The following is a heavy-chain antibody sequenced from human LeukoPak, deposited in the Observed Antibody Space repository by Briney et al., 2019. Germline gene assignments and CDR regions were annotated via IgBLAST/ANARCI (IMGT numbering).Heavy chain of an antibody. Sequence: GASVKVSCKASGYTFTDYYMHWVRQAPGQGLEWMGWINPNIGGTNYAQKFQGRVTMTRDTSISTAYMELSRLRSDDTAVYYCARVSIPVLTGYYVAYFDYWGQGTLVTVSS. J-gene: IGHJ4*02. CDR2: INPNIGGT. CDR1: GYTFTDYY. D-gene: IGHD3-9*01. V-gene: IGHV1-2*02. CDR3: ARVSIPVLTGYYVAYFDY.